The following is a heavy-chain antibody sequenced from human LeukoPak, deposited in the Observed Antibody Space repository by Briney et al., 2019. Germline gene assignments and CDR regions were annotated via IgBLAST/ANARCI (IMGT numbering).Heavy chain of an antibody. CDR1: GGSFSDNY. CDR3: ATHTKKYGDYADDWFDP. D-gene: IGHD4-17*01. J-gene: IGHJ5*02. V-gene: IGHV4-34*01. CDR2: INHSGST. Sequence: SETLSLTCGVYGGSFSDNYWSWIRQPPGKGLEWIGEINHSGSTNYNPSLTSRVTISIDTTKNQFSLKVSSVTAADTAVYYCATHTKKYGDYADDWFDPWGQGTLVTVSS.